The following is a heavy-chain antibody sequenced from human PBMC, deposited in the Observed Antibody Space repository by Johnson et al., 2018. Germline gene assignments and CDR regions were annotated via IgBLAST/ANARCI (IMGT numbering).Heavy chain of an antibody. CDR1: GFTFSSYA. Sequence: VQLVESGGGVVQPGRSLRLSCAASGFTFSSYAMHWVQAPGKGLEWVAVISYDGSNKYYADSVKGRFTISRDNSKNTLYLEMNSLRAEDTAVYYCAKDVRGSSFYGMDVWGQGTTVTVSS. CDR3: AKDVRGSSFYGMDV. CDR2: ISYDGSNK. V-gene: IGHV3-30-3*01. D-gene: IGHD2-15*01. J-gene: IGHJ6*02.